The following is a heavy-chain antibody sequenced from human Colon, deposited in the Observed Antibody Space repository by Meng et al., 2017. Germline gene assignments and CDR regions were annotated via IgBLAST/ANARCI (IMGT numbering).Heavy chain of an antibody. CDR3: VRSSAWVRTGFDP. Sequence: QVQLQESGPGLVKPSEALSLTCSVSGGSISTSGYYWGWIRQPPGKGLEWIGGIGHSGFTYYTPSLKSRVAVSLDTSKSQFSLMLTSVTAADTAVYYCVRSSAWVRTGFDPWGQGTLVTVSS. D-gene: IGHD6-19*01. CDR1: GGSISTSGYY. CDR2: IGHSGFT. J-gene: IGHJ5*02. V-gene: IGHV4-39*01.